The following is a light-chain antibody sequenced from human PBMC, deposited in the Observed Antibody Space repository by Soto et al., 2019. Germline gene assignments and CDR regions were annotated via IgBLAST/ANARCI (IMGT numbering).Light chain of an antibody. Sequence: DIQMTQSPSSLSASVGDRVTITCRASQSISSYLNWYQQKPGKAPKLLLYAASSLQSGVPSRFSGSGSGTDCTLTISSLQPEDFATYYCQQSYSTPPWTFGQGTKVEIK. CDR1: QSISSY. J-gene: IGKJ1*01. CDR2: AAS. V-gene: IGKV1-39*01. CDR3: QQSYSTPPWT.